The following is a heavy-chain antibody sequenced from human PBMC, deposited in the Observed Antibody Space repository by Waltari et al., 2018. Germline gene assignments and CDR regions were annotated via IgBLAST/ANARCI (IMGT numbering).Heavy chain of an antibody. J-gene: IGHJ4*02. D-gene: IGHD3-22*01. CDR2: IYPCDSDT. Sequence: EVQLVQSGAEVKKPGESLKISCKGSGYSFTSYWIGWVRQMPGKGLGWMGIIYPCDSDTRYSPSFQGQVTISADKSISTAYLQWSSLKASDTAMYYCARRGNYYDSSGPNPPYSFDYWGQGTLVTVSS. CDR3: ARRGNYYDSSGPNPPYSFDY. V-gene: IGHV5-51*01. CDR1: GYSFTSYW.